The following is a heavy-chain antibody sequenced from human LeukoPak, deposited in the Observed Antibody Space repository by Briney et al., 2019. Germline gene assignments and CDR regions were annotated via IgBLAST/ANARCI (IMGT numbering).Heavy chain of an antibody. CDR1: GGSIDNSHYY. CDR3: VRLASGLIDY. V-gene: IGHV4-39*01. J-gene: IGHJ4*02. CDR2: IHYSGST. Sequence: SETLSLTCTVSGGSIDNSHYYWGWIRRPPGEGLEWIASIHYSGSTHYNPSLKSRVTISVDTSKNQFPLKLSSVTAADTAVYYCVRLASGLIDYWGQGTLVTVSS. D-gene: IGHD6-19*01.